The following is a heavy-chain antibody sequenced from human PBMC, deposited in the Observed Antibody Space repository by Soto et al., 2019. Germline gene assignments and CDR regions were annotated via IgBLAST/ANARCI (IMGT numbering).Heavy chain of an antibody. CDR3: ARDGDYYGSGSTIGGFDY. J-gene: IGHJ4*02. Sequence: SETLSLTCTVSGGSISSGGYYWSWIRQHPGKGLEWIGYIYYSGSTYYNPSLKSRVTISVDTSKNQFSLKLSSVTAADTAVYYCARDGDYYGSGSTIGGFDYWGQGTLVTVSS. CDR1: GGSISSGGYY. D-gene: IGHD3-10*01. CDR2: IYYSGST. V-gene: IGHV4-31*03.